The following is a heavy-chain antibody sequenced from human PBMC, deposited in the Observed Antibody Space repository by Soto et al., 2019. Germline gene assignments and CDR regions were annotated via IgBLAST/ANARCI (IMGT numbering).Heavy chain of an antibody. CDR3: ARNYNSASYYWAFDV. CDR1: GYSFTTYW. D-gene: IGHD1-26*01. V-gene: IGHV5-51*01. CDR2: IYPDDSDT. Sequence: GESLKISCKGSGYSFTTYWIGWVRQMPGKGLEWMGIIYPDDSDTRYSPSFQGQVTISADKSINAADLQWSSLEASDTAMYYCARNYNSASYYWAFDVWGPGTMATVSS. J-gene: IGHJ3*01.